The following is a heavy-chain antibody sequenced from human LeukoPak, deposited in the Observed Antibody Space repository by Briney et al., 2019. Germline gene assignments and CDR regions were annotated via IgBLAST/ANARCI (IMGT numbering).Heavy chain of an antibody. CDR2: ISSSSSTI. D-gene: IGHD2-15*01. Sequence: GGSLRLSCAASGFTFSSYSMNWVRQAPGKGLEWVSYISSSSSTIYYADSVKGRFTISRDNAKNSLYLQMNSLRAEDTAVYCCARDGVANYYYYYMDVWGKGTTVTVSS. V-gene: IGHV3-48*01. J-gene: IGHJ6*03. CDR3: ARDGVANYYYYYMDV. CDR1: GFTFSSYS.